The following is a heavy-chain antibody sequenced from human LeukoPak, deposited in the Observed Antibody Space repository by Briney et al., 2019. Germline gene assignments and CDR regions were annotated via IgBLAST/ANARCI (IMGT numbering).Heavy chain of an antibody. CDR1: GGSISSYY. CDR3: ARGGYYYDSSGYYYEGAFDI. V-gene: IGHV4-59*01. CDR2: IYYSGST. D-gene: IGHD3-22*01. J-gene: IGHJ3*02. Sequence: PSETLSLTCTVFGGSISSYYWSWIRQPPGKGLEWIGYIYYSGSTNYNPSLKSRVTISVDTSKNQFSLKLSSVTAADTAVYYCARGGYYYDSSGYYYEGAFDIWGQGTMVTVSS.